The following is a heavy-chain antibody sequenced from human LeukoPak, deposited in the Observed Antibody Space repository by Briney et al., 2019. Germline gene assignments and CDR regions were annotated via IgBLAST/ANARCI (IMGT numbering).Heavy chain of an antibody. D-gene: IGHD2-8*01. J-gene: IGHJ6*02. Sequence: SETLSLTCTVSGGSISSYYCSWIRQPPGKGLEWIGYIYYSGSTNYNPSLKSRVTISVDTSKNQFSLKLSSVTAADTAVYYCARVNVRLRYYYGMDVWGQGTTVTVSS. CDR3: ARVNVRLRYYYGMDV. CDR2: IYYSGST. CDR1: GGSISSYY. V-gene: IGHV4-59*01.